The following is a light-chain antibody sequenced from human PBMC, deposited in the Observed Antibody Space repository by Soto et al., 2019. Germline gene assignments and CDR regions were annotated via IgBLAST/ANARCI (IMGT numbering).Light chain of an antibody. CDR1: SSSIGAGYD. V-gene: IGLV1-40*01. J-gene: IGLJ3*02. Sequence: QSVLTQPPSVSGAPGQRVTISCTGSSSSIGAGYDVHWYQQLPGAAPKLLISGNSNRPSGVPDRFSGSKSGTSASLAITGLQAEDEADYYCQAYDNSLGVFVLFGGGTKLTVL. CDR3: QAYDNSLGVFVL. CDR2: GNS.